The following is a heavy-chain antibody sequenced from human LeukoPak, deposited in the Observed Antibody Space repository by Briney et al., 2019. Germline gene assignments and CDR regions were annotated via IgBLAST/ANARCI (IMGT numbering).Heavy chain of an antibody. CDR3: ARDDGLSDWFDP. CDR2: IYISGST. J-gene: IGHJ5*02. V-gene: IGHV4-4*07. D-gene: IGHD6-25*01. CDR1: GGYLSTNY. Sequence: SETLSLTCSVSGGYLSTNYWSWIRQPAGKGLEWIGRIYISGSTNYNASLKRRVTMSVDTAKNQFSLKLRSVTAADTAVYYCARDDGLSDWFDPWGQGILVTVSS.